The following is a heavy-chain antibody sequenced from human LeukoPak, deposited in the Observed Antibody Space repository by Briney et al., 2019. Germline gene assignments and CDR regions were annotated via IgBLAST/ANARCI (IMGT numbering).Heavy chain of an antibody. J-gene: IGHJ4*02. V-gene: IGHV4-34*01. CDR3: ARTYYDFWSGYLYYFDY. CDR2: INHSGST. Sequence: PSETLSLTCAVYGGSFSGYYWSGIRQPPGKGLEWIGEINHSGSTNYNPSLKSRVTISVDTSKNQFSLKLSSVTAADTAVYYCARTYYDFWSGYLYYFDYWGQGTLVTVSS. CDR1: GGSFSGYY. D-gene: IGHD3-3*01.